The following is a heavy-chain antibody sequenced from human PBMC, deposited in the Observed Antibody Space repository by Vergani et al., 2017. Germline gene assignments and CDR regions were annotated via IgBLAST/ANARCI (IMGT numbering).Heavy chain of an antibody. CDR1: GYSFTSYW. CDR3: ARGRYDFWSGYWTGGYYYGMDV. D-gene: IGHD3-3*01. V-gene: IGHV5-51*03. CDR2: IYPGDSDT. Sequence: EVQLVQSGAEVKTPGESLKISCKGSGYSFTSYWIGWVRQMPGKGLEWMGIIYPGDSDTRYSPSFQGQVTISADKSISTAYLPWSSLKASDTAMYYCARGRYDFWSGYWTGGYYYGMDVWGQGTTVTVSS. J-gene: IGHJ6*02.